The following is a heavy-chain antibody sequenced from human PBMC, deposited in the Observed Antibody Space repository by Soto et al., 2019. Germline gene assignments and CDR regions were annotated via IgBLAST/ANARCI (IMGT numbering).Heavy chain of an antibody. CDR3: ARDDDSSGYFDY. Sequence: ETLSLTCTVYGGSISSYYWSFIRQPPGKGLEWIGYIYYSGSTNYNPSLKSRVTISVDTSKNQFSLKLSSVTAADTAVYYCARDDDSSGYFDYWGQGTLVTVSS. D-gene: IGHD3-22*01. CDR2: IYYSGST. CDR1: GGSISSYY. V-gene: IGHV4-59*01. J-gene: IGHJ4*02.